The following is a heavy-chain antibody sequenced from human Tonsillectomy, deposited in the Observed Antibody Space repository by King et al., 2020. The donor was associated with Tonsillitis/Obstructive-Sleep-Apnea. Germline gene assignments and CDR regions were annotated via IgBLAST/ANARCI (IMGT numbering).Heavy chain of an antibody. CDR2: IESKTDGGTT. Sequence: VQLVESGGGLVKPGGSLRLSCAASGFTFTNAWMSWVRQAPGKGLEWVGRIESKTDGGTTDYAAPVKGRFTISRDDSKNTLLLQMNNLKTEDTAVYYCSSTLPSIMITFGGVYDAFDIWGQGTMVTVSS. J-gene: IGHJ3*02. CDR1: GFTFTNAW. V-gene: IGHV3-15*04. CDR3: SSTLPSIMITFGGVYDAFDI. D-gene: IGHD3-16*01.